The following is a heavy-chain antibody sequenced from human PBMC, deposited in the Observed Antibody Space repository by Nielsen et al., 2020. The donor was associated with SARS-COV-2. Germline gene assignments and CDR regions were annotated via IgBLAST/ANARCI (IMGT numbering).Heavy chain of an antibody. CDR1: GFSFSSHW. Sequence: GGSLRLSCAASGFSFSSHWRSGVRQVPGKGREWVADIDPDGSDKVYVDSVKGRFTISRDNAKNLLYLQMGSLRADDTAVYFCKSEGNWGQGTLVTVSS. V-gene: IGHV3-7*03. J-gene: IGHJ4*02. CDR2: IDPDGSDK. CDR3: KSEGN.